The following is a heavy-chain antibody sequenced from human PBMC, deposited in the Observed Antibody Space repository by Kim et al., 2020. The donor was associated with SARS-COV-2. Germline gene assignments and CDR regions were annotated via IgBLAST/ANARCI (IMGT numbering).Heavy chain of an antibody. D-gene: IGHD3-10*01. V-gene: IGHV4-39*01. CDR1: GGSISSSTYY. Sequence: PETLSLTCTVSGGSISSSTYYWGWIRQPPGKGLEWIGSIFYSGSTYYNPSLKSRVTISVDASKNQFSLKLSSVTAADTAVYYCARQSSVVRGVGYWGQGILVTVSS. J-gene: IGHJ4*02. CDR3: ARQSSVVRGVGY. CDR2: IFYSGST.